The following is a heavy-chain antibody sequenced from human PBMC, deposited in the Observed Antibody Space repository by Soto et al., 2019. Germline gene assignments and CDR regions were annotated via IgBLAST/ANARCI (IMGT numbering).Heavy chain of an antibody. CDR1: GYTFTSYA. Sequence: ASVKVSCKASGYTFTSYAMHWVRQAPGQRLEWMGWISAYNGNTNYAQKLQGRVTMTTDTSTSTAYMELRSLRSDDTAVYYCARDGLDGWFDPWGQGTLVTVSS. CDR2: ISAYNGNT. CDR3: ARDGLDGWFDP. V-gene: IGHV1-18*01. D-gene: IGHD3-16*01. J-gene: IGHJ5*02.